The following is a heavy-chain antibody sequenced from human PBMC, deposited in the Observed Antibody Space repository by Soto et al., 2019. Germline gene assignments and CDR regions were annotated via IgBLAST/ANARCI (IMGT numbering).Heavy chain of an antibody. V-gene: IGHV4-59*08. CDR2: SESSGGT. Sequence: QVQMQESGPGLVKPSETLSRTCTVSDDSSSSYKWSWIRQPPGWRLEWIGSSESSGGTSYNPSLQNRVTISGYRSTKQFTLKLSSVTAADTAVYYCVRQGFGRIHGPVDVWCRGGTVTVSS. CDR3: VRQGFGRIHGPVDV. J-gene: IGHJ6*02. D-gene: IGHD3-10*01. CDR1: DDSSSSYK.